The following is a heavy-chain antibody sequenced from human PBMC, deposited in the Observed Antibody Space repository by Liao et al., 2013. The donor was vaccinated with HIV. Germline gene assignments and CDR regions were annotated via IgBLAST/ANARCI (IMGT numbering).Heavy chain of an antibody. V-gene: IGHV4-34*09. CDR3: AREESSTYYDFWSGPSDY. J-gene: IGHJ4*02. Sequence: QVQLQESGPGLVKPSQTLSLTCTVSGGSISSYYWSWIRQPPGKGLEWIGEINHSGSTNYNPSLKSRVTISVDTSKNQFSLKLSSVTAADTAVYYCAREESSTYYDFWSGPSDYWGQGTLVTVSS. CDR1: GGSISSYY. D-gene: IGHD3-3*01. CDR2: INHSGST.